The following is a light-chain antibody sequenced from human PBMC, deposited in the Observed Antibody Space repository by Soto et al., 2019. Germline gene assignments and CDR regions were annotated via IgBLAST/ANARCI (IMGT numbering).Light chain of an antibody. CDR2: GAS. V-gene: IGKV3-15*01. CDR3: QQYNNWPPYT. Sequence: EIVMTQSPATLSVSPGERATLSCRASQSVSSNLAWYQQKPGQAPRLLIYGASTRATGIPARFSGSGSGTEFTLTISSRQSEDFGVYYCQQYNNWPPYTFGQGTKLEIK. J-gene: IGKJ2*01. CDR1: QSVSSN.